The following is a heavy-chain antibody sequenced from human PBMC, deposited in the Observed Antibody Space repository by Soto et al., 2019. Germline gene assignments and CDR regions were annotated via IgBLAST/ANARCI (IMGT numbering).Heavy chain of an antibody. CDR1: GYTFSNYG. J-gene: IGHJ4*02. V-gene: IGHV1-3*01. CDR2: INAGNGNT. Sequence: VKVSCKASGYTFSNYGIHWVRQAPGQRLEWMGWINAGNGNTKYSQKFQGRVTITRDTSASTAYMELSSLRSEDTAVYYCARDLGGWPDYWGQGTLVTVSS. D-gene: IGHD2-15*01. CDR3: ARDLGGWPDY.